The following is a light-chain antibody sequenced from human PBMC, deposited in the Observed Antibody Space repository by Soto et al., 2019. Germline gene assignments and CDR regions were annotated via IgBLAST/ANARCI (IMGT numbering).Light chain of an antibody. CDR3: KQYDRWPVT. CDR1: QSVTTN. CDR2: DAS. J-gene: IGKJ4*01. Sequence: DIVMTQSPDSLAVSLGERATFSCRASQSVTTNLAWYQHKPGQSPRLLISDASTGASGIPPRFSGSGSGTEFTLTIERLQSADFAVYYCKQYDRWPVTFGGGTKVDI. V-gene: IGKV3-15*01.